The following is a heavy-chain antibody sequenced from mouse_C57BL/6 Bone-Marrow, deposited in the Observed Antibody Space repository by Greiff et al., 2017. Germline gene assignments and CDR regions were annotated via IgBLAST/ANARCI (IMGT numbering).Heavy chain of an antibody. V-gene: IGHV14-3*01. CDR2: IDPANGNT. CDR1: GFNIKNTY. CDR3: ALGLFYYDYAFDY. D-gene: IGHD2-4*01. J-gene: IGHJ2*01. Sequence: EVQLQQSVAELVRPGASVKLSCTASGFNIKNTYMHWVKQRPEQGLEWIGRIDPANGNTKYAPTFPGKATITADTSSNTAYLQLSSLTSEDTDIYYCALGLFYYDYAFDYWGQGTTLTVSA.